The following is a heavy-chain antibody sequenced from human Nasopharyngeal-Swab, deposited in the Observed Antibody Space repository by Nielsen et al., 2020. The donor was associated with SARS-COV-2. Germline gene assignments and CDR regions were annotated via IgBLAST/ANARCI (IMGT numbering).Heavy chain of an antibody. V-gene: IGHV3-21*01. D-gene: IGHD3-3*01. Sequence: GGSLRLSCAASGFTFNNYNINWVRQAPGKGLEWVSSISSSSSYIYYADSVKGRFTISRDNAKNSLYRQMNSRSAEDTAVYYCARDGLDYDFWSAYFMDVWGQGTTVTVSS. CDR2: ISSSSSYI. CDR1: GFTFNNYN. J-gene: IGHJ6*02. CDR3: ARDGLDYDFWSAYFMDV.